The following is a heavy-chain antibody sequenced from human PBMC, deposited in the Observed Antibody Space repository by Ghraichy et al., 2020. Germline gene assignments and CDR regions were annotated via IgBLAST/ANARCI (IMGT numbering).Heavy chain of an antibody. CDR1: EFTFSTYS. V-gene: IGHV3-21*01. Sequence: GESLNISCVASEFTFSTYSMNWVRQAPGKGLEWVSSIGSSRTSIYYADSVKGRFTISRDNAKNSLYLQMNSLRAEDTAVYYCAREGVGSTTEAFDIWGQGTMVTVSS. CDR3: AREGVGSTTEAFDI. CDR2: IGSSRTSI. D-gene: IGHD1-26*01. J-gene: IGHJ3*02.